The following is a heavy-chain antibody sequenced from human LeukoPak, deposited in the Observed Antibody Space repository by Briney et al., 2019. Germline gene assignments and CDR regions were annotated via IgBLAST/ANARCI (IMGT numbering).Heavy chain of an antibody. CDR1: GGSSSGYY. J-gene: IGHJ4*02. CDR3: ARVQGEYSSSSDY. Sequence: SETLSLTCAVYGGSSSGYYWSWIRQPPGKGLEWIGEINHSGSTNYNPSLKSRVTISVDTSKNQFSLKLSSVTAADTAVYYCARVQGEYSSSSDYWGQGTLVTVSS. CDR2: INHSGST. D-gene: IGHD6-6*01. V-gene: IGHV4-34*01.